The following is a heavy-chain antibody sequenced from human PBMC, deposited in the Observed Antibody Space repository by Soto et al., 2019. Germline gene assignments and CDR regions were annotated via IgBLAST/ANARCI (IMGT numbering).Heavy chain of an antibody. D-gene: IGHD3-9*01. CDR3: ARDLVDILTGSYYGMDV. J-gene: IGHJ6*02. V-gene: IGHV1-2*04. Sequence: GASVKVSCKASGYTFTGYYMHWVRQAPGQGLEWMGWINPNSGGTNYAQKFQGWVTMTRDTSISTAYMELSRLRSDDTAVYYCARDLVDILTGSYYGMDVWGQGTTVTVSS. CDR2: INPNSGGT. CDR1: GYTFTGYY.